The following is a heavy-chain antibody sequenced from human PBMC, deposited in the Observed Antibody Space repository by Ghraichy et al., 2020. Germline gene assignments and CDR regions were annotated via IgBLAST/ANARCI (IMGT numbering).Heavy chain of an antibody. V-gene: IGHV4-39*01. D-gene: IGHD6-6*01. CDR3: ASLEYSSSPGAFDY. J-gene: IGHJ4*02. CDR1: GGSISSSSYY. Sequence: ETLSLTCTVSGGSISSSSYYWGWIRQPPGKGLEWIGSIYYSGSTYYNPSLQSRVTISVDTSKNQFSLKLSSVTAADTAVYYCASLEYSSSPGAFDYWGQGTLVTVSS. CDR2: IYYSGST.